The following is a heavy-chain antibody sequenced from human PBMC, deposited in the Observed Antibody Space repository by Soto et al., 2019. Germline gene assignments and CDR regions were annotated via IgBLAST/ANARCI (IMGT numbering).Heavy chain of an antibody. CDR2: ISADNGNT. V-gene: IGHV1-18*04. J-gene: IGHJ5*02. CDR3: ARIPSDIVVTVSWFDP. D-gene: IGHD5-12*01. CDR1: GYTFISYG. Sequence: ASVKVSCKASGYTFISYGISWVRQATGQGLEWMGWISADNGNTNDDHKLQGRVTMTIDTFTTTAYMELRSLTSDDTAVYYCARIPSDIVVTVSWFDPWGQGTLVTVSS.